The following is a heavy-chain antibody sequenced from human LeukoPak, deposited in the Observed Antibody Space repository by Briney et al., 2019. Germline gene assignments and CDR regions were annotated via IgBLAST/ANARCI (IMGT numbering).Heavy chain of an antibody. CDR1: GYTFTGYH. CDR3: AGRPETATVPNLDY. D-gene: IGHD4-17*01. V-gene: IGHV1-2*02. Sequence: ASVKVSCKASGYTFTGYHIHWVRQAPGQGLEWMGMINPNSGGTTYAQKFQGRVTMTGDTSISTAYIELSRLSSDDTAVYYCAGRPETATVPNLDYWGHVTLVT. J-gene: IGHJ4*01. CDR2: INPNSGGT.